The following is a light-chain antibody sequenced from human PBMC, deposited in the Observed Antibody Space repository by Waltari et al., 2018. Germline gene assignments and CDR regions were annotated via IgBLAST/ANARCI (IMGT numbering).Light chain of an antibody. CDR3: SSDAGSDNLRV. CDR2: EVS. Sequence: QSALTQPPSASGSPGQSVTISCTGTSSDVGAYNFVSWYQQHPGKAPKLLIYEVSKRPSGVPDRFSGSKSGITASLTVSGLQAEDEADYYCSSDAGSDNLRVFGTGTMVTVL. V-gene: IGLV2-8*01. CDR1: SSDVGAYNF. J-gene: IGLJ1*01.